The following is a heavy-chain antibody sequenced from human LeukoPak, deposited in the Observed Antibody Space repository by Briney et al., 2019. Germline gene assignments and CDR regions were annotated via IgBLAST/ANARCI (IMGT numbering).Heavy chain of an antibody. D-gene: IGHD3-22*01. J-gene: IGHJ4*02. CDR3: ARVVSGYTVSFDY. CDR2: IYSSGST. Sequence: SETLSLTCTVSGGSISSYYWSWIRQPPGKGLEWIGYIYSSGSTKYNPSLKSRVTISVDTSKNQFSLKLSSVTAADTAVYYCARVVSGYTVSFDYWGQGTLVIVSS. CDR1: GGSISSYY. V-gene: IGHV4-59*08.